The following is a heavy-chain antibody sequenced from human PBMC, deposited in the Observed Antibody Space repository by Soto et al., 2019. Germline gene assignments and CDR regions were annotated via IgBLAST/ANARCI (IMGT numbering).Heavy chain of an antibody. J-gene: IGHJ4*02. CDR3: AKDSSNYYDSSPVY. V-gene: IGHV3-30*18. D-gene: IGHD3-22*01. Sequence: GGSLRLSCAASGFTFSSYGMHWVRQAPGKGLEWVAVISYDGSNKYYADSVKGRFTISRDNSKNTLYLQMNSLRAEDTAVYYCAKDSSNYYDSSPVYWGQGTLVTVSS. CDR2: ISYDGSNK. CDR1: GFTFSSYG.